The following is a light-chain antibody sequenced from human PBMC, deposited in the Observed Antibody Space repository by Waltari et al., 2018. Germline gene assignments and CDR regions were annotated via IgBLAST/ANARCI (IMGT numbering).Light chain of an antibody. CDR3: CSYAGSYTHVV. CDR1: SSDVGGYDY. J-gene: IGLJ2*01. CDR2: DVT. Sequence: QSALTQPRSVSGSPGQSVTISCTGTSSDVGGYDYAPCYQHHPGKAPKLMICDVTKRPSGVPDRFSGSKSGNTASLTISGLQAEDEADYYCCSYAGSYTHVVFGGGTKLTVL. V-gene: IGLV2-11*01.